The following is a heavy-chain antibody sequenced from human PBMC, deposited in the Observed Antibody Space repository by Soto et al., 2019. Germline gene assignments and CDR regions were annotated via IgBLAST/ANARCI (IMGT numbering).Heavy chain of an antibody. D-gene: IGHD5-18*01. CDR1: GFTFNTYW. J-gene: IGHJ6*02. Sequence: HPGGSLRLSCAASGFTFNTYWMYWVRQAPGKGLVWVSRINSDGSITNYADSVKDRFTISRDNAKNTLYLQMNSLRAEDTAVYYCVRRGYNYNNGMDVWGQGTTVPVSS. CDR3: VRRGYNYNNGMDV. CDR2: INSDGSIT. V-gene: IGHV3-74*01.